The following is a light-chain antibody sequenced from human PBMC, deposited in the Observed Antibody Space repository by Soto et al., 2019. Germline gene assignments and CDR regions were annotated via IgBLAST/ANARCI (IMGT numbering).Light chain of an antibody. CDR3: QQFENSPYT. Sequence: EIVLTQSPGTLSLSPGERATLSCRASQSVSSSYLAWYQQKPGQTPRLLIYGASSRATGIPDRFSGSGSGTDFTLTISRLEPEDFAVYYCQQFENSPYTFGQGTKLDIK. J-gene: IGKJ2*01. V-gene: IGKV3-20*01. CDR2: GAS. CDR1: QSVSSSY.